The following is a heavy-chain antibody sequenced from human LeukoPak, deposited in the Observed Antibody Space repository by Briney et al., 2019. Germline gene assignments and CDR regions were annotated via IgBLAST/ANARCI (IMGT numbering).Heavy chain of an antibody. CDR3: AREEASYCSSTSCYGIDY. D-gene: IGHD2-2*01. CDR2: IYYSGST. V-gene: IGHV4-61*01. CDR1: GVPVSSGSDY. J-gene: IGHJ4*02. Sequence: KPSETLSLTCTVSGVPVSSGSDYWGWIPQPPGKGLEWIGYIYYSGSTNSNPSLKRRVTISVDTSKNQFSLKLSSVTAADTAVYYCAREEASYCSSTSCYGIDYWGQGTLVTVSS.